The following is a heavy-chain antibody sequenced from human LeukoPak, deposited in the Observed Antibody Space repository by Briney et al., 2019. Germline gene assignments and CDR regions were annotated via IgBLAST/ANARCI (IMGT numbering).Heavy chain of an antibody. D-gene: IGHD3-22*01. CDR3: TRRVSGYSTDY. J-gene: IGHJ4*02. V-gene: IGHV4-39*02. CDR2: IYYTGST. CDR1: GGSIYSSSYY. Sequence: PSETLSLTCSVSGGSIYSSSYYWGWIRQPPGKGLEFIGSIYYTGSTYYNPSFKSRLTISVDTSKNHFSLKLSSVTAADTAVCYCTRRVSGYSTDYWGQGTLVTVSS.